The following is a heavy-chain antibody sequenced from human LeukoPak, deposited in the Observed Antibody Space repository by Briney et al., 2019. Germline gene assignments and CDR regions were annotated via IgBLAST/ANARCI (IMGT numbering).Heavy chain of an antibody. CDR3: ARSPPSYIAARRLSAFDI. CDR1: GGSISSGSYY. J-gene: IGHJ3*02. D-gene: IGHD6-6*01. V-gene: IGHV4-61*02. CDR2: IYTSGST. Sequence: SETLSLTCTVSGGSISSGSYYWSWIRQPAGKGLEWIGRIYTSGSTNYNPSLKSRVTISVDTSKNQFSLKLSSVTAADTAVYYCARSPPSYIAARRLSAFDIWGQGTMVTVSS.